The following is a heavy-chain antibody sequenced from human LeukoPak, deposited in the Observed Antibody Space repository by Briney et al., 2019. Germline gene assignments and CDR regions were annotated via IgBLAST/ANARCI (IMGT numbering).Heavy chain of an antibody. CDR2: IYSSGST. CDR1: GGSISSYY. D-gene: IGHD6-6*01. J-gene: IGHJ2*01. V-gene: IGHV4-4*09. CDR3: ARRIAAPNWYFDL. Sequence: SETLSLTCTVSGGSISSYYWSWIRQPPGKGLEWIGYIYSSGSTNYNPSLKSRVTLSLDTSKNQFSLKLSSVTAADTAVYYCARRIAAPNWYFDLWGRGTLVTVSS.